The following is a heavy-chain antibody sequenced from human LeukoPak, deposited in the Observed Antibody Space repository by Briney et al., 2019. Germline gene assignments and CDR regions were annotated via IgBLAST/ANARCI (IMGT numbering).Heavy chain of an antibody. D-gene: IGHD6-13*01. J-gene: IGHJ4*02. Sequence: GGSLRLSCAASGFTVSSNYMSWVRQAPGKGLEWVSVIYSGGSTYYADSVKGRLTISRDNSKNTLYLQMNSLRAEDTAVYYCARGSSSWYAGLFDYWGQGTLVTVSS. V-gene: IGHV3-53*01. CDR2: IYSGGST. CDR1: GFTVSSNY. CDR3: ARGSSSWYAGLFDY.